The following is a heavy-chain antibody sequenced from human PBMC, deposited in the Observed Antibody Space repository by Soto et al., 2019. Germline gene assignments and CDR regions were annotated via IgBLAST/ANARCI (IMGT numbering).Heavy chain of an antibody. CDR2: IHHSGIA. Sequence: QVQLQESGPGLVKPSGTLSLTCVVSGGSLSSTSWCSWVRQPPGTGLEWIGEIHHSGIANYNPSLKGRVTLSMDKSKNLFSPWMTSVTAADTAVYYCARVEFGNFGAYWGQGTLVTVSS. V-gene: IGHV4-4*02. CDR1: GGSLSSTSW. D-gene: IGHD3-10*01. CDR3: ARVEFGNFGAY. J-gene: IGHJ4*02.